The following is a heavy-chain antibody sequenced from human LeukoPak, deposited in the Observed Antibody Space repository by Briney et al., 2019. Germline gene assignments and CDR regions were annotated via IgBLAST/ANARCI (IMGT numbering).Heavy chain of an antibody. CDR1: AFSLNAYN. Sequence: GGSLRLSCAASAFSLNAYNMNWARQAPGKGLEWVSSISYTGTYIYYADSVKGRFTISRDNAQSSLYLQMNSLRAEDTAIYYCVRDRGTYRPIDYWGQGTLVTVSS. CDR2: ISYTGTYI. J-gene: IGHJ4*02. V-gene: IGHV3-21*04. CDR3: VRDRGTYRPIDY. D-gene: IGHD1-26*01.